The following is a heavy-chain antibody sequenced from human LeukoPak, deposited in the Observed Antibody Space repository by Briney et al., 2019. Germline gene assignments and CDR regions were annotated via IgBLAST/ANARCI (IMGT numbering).Heavy chain of an antibody. Sequence: GESLEISCQGSGYRFTSYWIGWVRQLPGKGLEWMGIIYPGDSDTRYSPSFQGQVIISADKSISTAYLRWSSLKASDTAVYYCARVGRARSSSSVVDYWGQGTLVTVSS. V-gene: IGHV5-51*01. J-gene: IGHJ4*02. CDR1: GYRFTSYW. D-gene: IGHD6-6*01. CDR3: ARVGRARSSSSVVDY. CDR2: IYPGDSDT.